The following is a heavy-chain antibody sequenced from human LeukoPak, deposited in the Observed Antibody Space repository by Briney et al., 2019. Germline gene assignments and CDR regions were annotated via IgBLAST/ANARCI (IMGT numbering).Heavy chain of an antibody. CDR3: ARLRADYYFDY. D-gene: IGHD6-25*01. CDR1: GFTFSSYG. Sequence: GGSLRLSCAASGFTFSSYGMHWVRQAPGKGLEWVAVIWYDGSNKYYADSVKGRFTISRDNSKNTLYLQMNSLRAEDTAVYYCARLRADYYFDYWGQGTLVTVSS. CDR2: IWYDGSNK. J-gene: IGHJ4*02. V-gene: IGHV3-33*01.